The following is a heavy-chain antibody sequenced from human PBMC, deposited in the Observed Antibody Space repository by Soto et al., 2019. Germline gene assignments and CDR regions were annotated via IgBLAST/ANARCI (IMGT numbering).Heavy chain of an antibody. CDR3: AIVSNSVVTWVRGGY. CDR2: IDGSGAIT. D-gene: IGHD2-21*02. V-gene: IGHV3-23*01. CDR1: GFTFNNYA. J-gene: IGHJ4*02. Sequence: EVQLSESGGGLVRPGGSLRLSCAASGFTFNNYAMTWVRQAPGKGLEWVSSIDGSGAITYYADSVKGRFTMSRDNSTNTLHLQMKCLRVEDTAVYYCAIVSNSVVTWVRGGYWGQGTLVIVSS.